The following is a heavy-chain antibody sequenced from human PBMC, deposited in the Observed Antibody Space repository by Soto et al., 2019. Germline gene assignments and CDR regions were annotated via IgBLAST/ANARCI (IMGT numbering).Heavy chain of an antibody. CDR1: GGSISSGGYY. CDR3: ARSLGSRYWYFDL. D-gene: IGHD1-1*01. Sequence: QVQLQESGPGLVKPSQTLSLTCTVSGGSISSGGYYWSWIRQHPGKGLEWIGYIYYSGYTYYNPSLKSRVTISVDTSKNQFFLKLSSVTAADTAVYYCARSLGSRYWYFDLWGRGTLVTVSS. CDR2: IYYSGYT. J-gene: IGHJ2*01. V-gene: IGHV4-31*03.